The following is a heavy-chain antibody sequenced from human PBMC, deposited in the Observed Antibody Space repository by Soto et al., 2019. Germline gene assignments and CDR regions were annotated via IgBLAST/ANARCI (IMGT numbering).Heavy chain of an antibody. J-gene: IGHJ3*02. CDR3: ASAKAVVIAALGI. Sequence: PGGSLRLSCAASGFTFSSHYMNWVRQAPGKGLEWVAVIYSGGATYYADSVKGRFTISRDNSKNTLYLQMDSLDTEDTAVYYCASAKAVVIAALGIWGQGTMVTVSS. V-gene: IGHV3-53*05. CDR1: GFTFSSHY. CDR2: IYSGGAT. D-gene: IGHD2-21*01.